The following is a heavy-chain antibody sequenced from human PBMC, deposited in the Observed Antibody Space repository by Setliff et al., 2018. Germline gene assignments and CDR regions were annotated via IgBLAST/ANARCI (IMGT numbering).Heavy chain of an antibody. CDR3: AAEGRVGVPAANYYYYYGMDV. D-gene: IGHD2-2*01. V-gene: IGHV1-3*01. Sequence: GASVKVSCKASGYTFTSYAMHWVRQAPGQRLEWMGWINAGNGNTKYSQKFQGRVTITRDTSASTAYMELSSLTSEDTAVYYCAAEGRVGVPAANYYYYYGMDVWGQGTTVTVSS. CDR1: GYTFTSYA. CDR2: INAGNGNT. J-gene: IGHJ6*02.